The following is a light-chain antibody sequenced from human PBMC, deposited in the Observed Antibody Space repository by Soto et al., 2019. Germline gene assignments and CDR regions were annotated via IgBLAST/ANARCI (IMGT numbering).Light chain of an antibody. J-gene: IGKJ1*01. Sequence: EIVLTQSPGTLSLSPGERATLSCRASQSGSGGYLAWYQQQPGQAPRLLIYGASSRATGIPDRFSGSGSGTDFILTISRLEPEDFAVYYCQQYASFRSFGQGTKVEIK. CDR2: GAS. CDR1: QSGSGGY. V-gene: IGKV3-20*01. CDR3: QQYASFRS.